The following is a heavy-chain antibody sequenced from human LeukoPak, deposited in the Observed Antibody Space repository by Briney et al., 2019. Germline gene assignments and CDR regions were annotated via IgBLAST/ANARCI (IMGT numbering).Heavy chain of an antibody. Sequence: GGSLRLSCAASGFTFDDYAMHWVRQAPGKGLEWVSGISWNSGSIGYADSVKGRFTISRGNAKNSLYLQMNSLRDEDTAVYYCARVKRVTTYDYWGQGTLVTVSS. D-gene: IGHD4-17*01. CDR3: ARVKRVTTYDY. J-gene: IGHJ4*02. CDR2: ISWNSGSI. V-gene: IGHV3-9*01. CDR1: GFTFDDYA.